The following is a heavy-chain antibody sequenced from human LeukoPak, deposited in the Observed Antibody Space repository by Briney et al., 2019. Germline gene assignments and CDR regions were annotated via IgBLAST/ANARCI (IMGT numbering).Heavy chain of an antibody. J-gene: IGHJ4*02. CDR2: INSDGSST. CDR3: ARPVAGTFGPMDD. D-gene: IGHD6-19*01. Sequence: GGSLRLSCAASGFTFSSYWMHWVRQAPGKGLVWVSRINSDGSSTSYADSVRGRFTISRDNAKNTLYLQMDSLRVDDTAVYYCARPVAGTFGPMDDWGQGTLVTVSS. CDR1: GFTFSSYW. V-gene: IGHV3-74*01.